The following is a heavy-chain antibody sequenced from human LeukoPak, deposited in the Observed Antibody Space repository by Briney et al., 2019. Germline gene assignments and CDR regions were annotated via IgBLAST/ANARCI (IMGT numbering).Heavy chain of an antibody. CDR2: ISSSSSTI. V-gene: IGHV3-48*01. CDR3: ARGPHYYDSSGGGVDFDY. CDR1: GFTFSSYS. Sequence: QAGGSLRLSCAASGFTFSSYSMNWVRQAPGKGLEWVSYISSSSSTIYYADSVKGRFTISRDNAKNSLYLQMNSLRAEDTAVYYCARGPHYYDSSGGGVDFDYWGQGTLVTVSS. J-gene: IGHJ4*02. D-gene: IGHD3-22*01.